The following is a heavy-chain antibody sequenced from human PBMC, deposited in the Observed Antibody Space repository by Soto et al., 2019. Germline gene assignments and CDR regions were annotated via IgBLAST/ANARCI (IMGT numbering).Heavy chain of an antibody. D-gene: IGHD2-15*01. CDR1: GGSMISYY. CDR2: IYYAGST. CDR3: ARAFYRRGSGMDG. V-gene: IGHV4-59*01. Sequence: PSETLSLTCTVSGGSMISYYWSWIRQPPGRGLEWIGFIYYAGSTKYNPSLNSRVTISVDTSKNQFSLTVSSVTAADTAVYYCARAFYRRGSGMDGWGKGTTVTVSS. J-gene: IGHJ6*04.